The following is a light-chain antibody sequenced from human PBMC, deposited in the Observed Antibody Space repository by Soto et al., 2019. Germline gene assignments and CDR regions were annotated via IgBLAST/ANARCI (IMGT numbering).Light chain of an antibody. Sequence: ITMTPPPSTLSASVGDRVTITFRASQSISIWLAWYQQKPGKAPKLLIYKASNLQSGVPSRFSGSGSGTEFTLTITDLQPDDFASYYCQQYDNLWTFGQGTKVDI. CDR3: QQYDNLWT. V-gene: IGKV1-5*03. CDR1: QSISIW. J-gene: IGKJ1*01. CDR2: KAS.